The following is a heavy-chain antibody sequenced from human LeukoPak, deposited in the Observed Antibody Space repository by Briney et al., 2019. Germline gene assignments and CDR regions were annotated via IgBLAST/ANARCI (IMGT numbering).Heavy chain of an antibody. D-gene: IGHD3-9*01. J-gene: IGHJ6*02. V-gene: IGHV3-66*01. CDR3: AREARYYDILTGYHNYSGVDV. Sequence: GGSLRLSCAGSGFTVSSNYMTWVRQAPGKGLECVSAIYGGGTTYYADSVKGRFTISRDSSSNTLHLQMNSLRAEDTAVYYCAREARYYDILTGYHNYSGVDVWGQGTTVTVSS. CDR2: IYGGGTT. CDR1: GFTVSSNY.